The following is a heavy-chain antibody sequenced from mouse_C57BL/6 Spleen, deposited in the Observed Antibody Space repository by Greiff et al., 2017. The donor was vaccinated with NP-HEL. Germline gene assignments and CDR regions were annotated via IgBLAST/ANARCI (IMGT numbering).Heavy chain of an antibody. CDR3: ARSGSFNYGYDGAWFAY. CDR1: GYTFTDYY. V-gene: IGHV1-19*01. CDR2: INPYNGGT. Sequence: VQLQQSGPVLVKPGASVKMSCKASGYTFTDYYMNWVKQSHGKSLEWIGVINPYNGGTSYNQKFKGKATLTVDKSSSTAYMELNSLTSEDSAVYYCARSGSFNYGYDGAWFAYWGQGTLVTVSA. D-gene: IGHD2-2*01. J-gene: IGHJ3*01.